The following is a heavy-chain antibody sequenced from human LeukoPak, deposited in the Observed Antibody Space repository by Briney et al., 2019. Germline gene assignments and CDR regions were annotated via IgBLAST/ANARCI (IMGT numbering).Heavy chain of an antibody. J-gene: IGHJ4*02. CDR2: INAGNGNT. CDR1: GFTFTSYA. Sequence: GGSLRLSCAASGFTFTSYAMHWVRQAPGQRLEWMGWINAGNGNTKYSQKFHGRVTITRDTSASTAYMELSSLRSEDTAVYYCARDGEYSGSYYDYWGQGTLVTVSP. D-gene: IGHD1-26*01. V-gene: IGHV1-3*01. CDR3: ARDGEYSGSYYDY.